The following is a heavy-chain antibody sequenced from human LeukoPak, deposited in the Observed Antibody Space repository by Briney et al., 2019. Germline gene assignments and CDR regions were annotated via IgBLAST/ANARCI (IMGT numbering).Heavy chain of an antibody. J-gene: IGHJ4*02. CDR3: ARGSVVVPAVPDY. CDR2: IIPIFGTA. CDR1: GGTFSSYA. Sequence: GASVKVSCKASGGTFSSYAISWVRQAPGQGLEWMGGIIPIFGTANYAQKFQGRVTITADESTSTAYMELRSLRSDDTAVYYCARGSVVVPAVPDYWGQGTLVTVSS. V-gene: IGHV1-69*13. D-gene: IGHD2-2*01.